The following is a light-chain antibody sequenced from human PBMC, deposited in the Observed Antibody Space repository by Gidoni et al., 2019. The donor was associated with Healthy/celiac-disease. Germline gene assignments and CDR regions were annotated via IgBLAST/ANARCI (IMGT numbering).Light chain of an antibody. V-gene: IGLV3-1*01. Sequence: SYELTQPPSVSVSPGQTASITCSGDKLGDKYACWYQQKPGQSPVLVIYQDSKRPSGIPERFSGSNSGNTATLTISETQDMDEADYYCQAWDSSTVVFGGGTKLTVL. CDR1: KLGDKY. CDR3: QAWDSSTVV. CDR2: QDS. J-gene: IGLJ2*01.